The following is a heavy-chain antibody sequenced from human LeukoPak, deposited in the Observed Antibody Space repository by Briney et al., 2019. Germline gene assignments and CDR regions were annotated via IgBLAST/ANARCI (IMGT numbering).Heavy chain of an antibody. CDR3: AATDLGDY. D-gene: IGHD4-17*01. CDR2: INAGNGNT. J-gene: IGHJ4*02. CDR1: GYTFTSYA. V-gene: IGHV1-3*01. Sequence: ASVKVSCKASGYTFTSYAMHWVRQTPGQRPEWMGWINAGNGNTKYFQKFQGRVTFTRDTSASTAYMELSSLRSEDTAVYYCAATDLGDYWGQGTLVTVSS.